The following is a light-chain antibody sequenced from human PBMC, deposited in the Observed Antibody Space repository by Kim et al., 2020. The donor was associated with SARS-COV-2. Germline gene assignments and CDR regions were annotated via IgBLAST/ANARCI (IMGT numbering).Light chain of an antibody. CDR1: NSNLGAGYH. V-gene: IGLV1-40*01. CDR3: QSYDSSLSARV. Sequence: QRVTISCTGSNSNLGAGYHAHWYQQLPGTAPKLLIYGDNKRPSGVPDRFSGSRSGTSASLAVTGLQAEDEADYYCQSYDSSLSARVFGGGTQLTVL. CDR2: GDN. J-gene: IGLJ3*02.